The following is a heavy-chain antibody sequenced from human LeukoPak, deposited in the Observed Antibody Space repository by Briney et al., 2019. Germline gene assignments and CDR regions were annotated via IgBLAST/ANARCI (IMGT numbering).Heavy chain of an antibody. V-gene: IGHV4-4*02. J-gene: IGHJ3*02. CDR1: GGSICSSNW. CDR3: ARNSGYDLHAFDI. CDR2: IYHSGST. D-gene: IGHD5-12*01. Sequence: SGTLSLTCAVSGGSICSSNWWSWVRQPPGKGLEWIGEIYHSGSTNYNPSLKSRVTISVDKSKNQFSLKLSSVTAADTAVYYCARNSGYDLHAFDIWGQGTMVTVSS.